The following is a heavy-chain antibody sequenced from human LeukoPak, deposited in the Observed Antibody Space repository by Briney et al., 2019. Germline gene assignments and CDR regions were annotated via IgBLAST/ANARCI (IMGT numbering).Heavy chain of an antibody. V-gene: IGHV4-61*02. CDR3: ARVRTDSGSAPFDY. CDR2: IYTSGST. J-gene: IGHJ4*02. D-gene: IGHD1-26*01. Sequence: SETLSLTCTVSGGSISSGSYYWSWIRQPAGKGLEWIGRIYTSGSTNYNPSLKSRVTISVDTSKNQFSLKLSSVTAADTAVYYCARVRTDSGSAPFDYWGQGTLVTVSS. CDR1: GGSISSGSYY.